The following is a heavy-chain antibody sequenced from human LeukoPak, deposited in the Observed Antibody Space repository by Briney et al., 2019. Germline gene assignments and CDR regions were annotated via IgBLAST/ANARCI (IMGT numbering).Heavy chain of an antibody. CDR2: ISWNSATI. CDR1: GFTFDDYA. CDR3: TKGRYARTFDC. J-gene: IGHJ4*02. D-gene: IGHD3-16*02. Sequence: LAGGSLRLSCAASGFTFDDYAMHWVRHAPGKGLERVSGISWNSATIAYADSVKGRFTISRDNAKNPLYLQMNSLRAEDTALYYCTKGRYARTFDCWGQGTLVTVSS. V-gene: IGHV3-9*01.